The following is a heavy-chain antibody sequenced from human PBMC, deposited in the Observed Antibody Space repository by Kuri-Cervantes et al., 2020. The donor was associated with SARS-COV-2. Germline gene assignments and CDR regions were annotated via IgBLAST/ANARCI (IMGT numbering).Heavy chain of an antibody. D-gene: IGHD1-26*01. CDR1: GFSFSNYA. J-gene: IGHJ4*02. Sequence: GESLKISCAASGFSFSNYAMTWVRQAPGKGLEWVSVINFNGRDTFYADSVKGRFTISRDNSKNTLYLQMNSLRAEDTAVYYCAKEAIVGAYYFDYWGQGTLVTVSS. V-gene: IGHV3-23*03. CDR2: INFNGRDT. CDR3: AKEAIVGAYYFDY.